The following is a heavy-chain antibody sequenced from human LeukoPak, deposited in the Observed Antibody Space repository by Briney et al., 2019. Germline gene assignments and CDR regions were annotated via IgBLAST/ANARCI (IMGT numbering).Heavy chain of an antibody. Sequence: GGSLRLSCAASGFTFRSYAMSWVRQAPGKGLEWVSGVSGSGGGTYYADSVKGRFTISRDNSNNTLYLQMNSLRVEDTAVYYCAKSRVAVAAPRNWFDPWGQGTLVTVSS. CDR2: VSGSGGGT. J-gene: IGHJ5*02. D-gene: IGHD6-19*01. CDR3: AKSRVAVAAPRNWFDP. V-gene: IGHV3-23*01. CDR1: GFTFRSYA.